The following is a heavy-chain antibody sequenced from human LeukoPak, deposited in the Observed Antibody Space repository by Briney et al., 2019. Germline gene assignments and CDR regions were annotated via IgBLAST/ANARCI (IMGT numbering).Heavy chain of an antibody. V-gene: IGHV3-23*01. CDR3: TKRTRGGNSYFDY. CDR1: GFTFSSYA. CDR2: ISGSGGST. D-gene: IGHD4-23*01. Sequence: GGSLRLSCAASGFTFSSYAMSWVRQAPGKGLEWVSAISGSGGSTYYAASVKGRFTISRDNSKNTLYLQMNSLRAEDTAVYYCTKRTRGGNSYFDYWGQGTLVTVSS. J-gene: IGHJ4*02.